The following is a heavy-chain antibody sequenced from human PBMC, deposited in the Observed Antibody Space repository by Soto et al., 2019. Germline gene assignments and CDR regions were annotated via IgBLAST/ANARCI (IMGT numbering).Heavy chain of an antibody. CDR1: GFTFSDAW. CDR3: TKEKISLWFGKLHFES. Sequence: EVQLVESGGGLVKPGESLRLSCAASGFTFSDAWMSWVRQAPGKGLEWVGHIRSKSDGGTTEYAAPLKGRFTISRDDTKNTMFLQMCGLKSEDTAISYCTKEKISLWFGKLHFESWGQGAMVNVSS. CDR2: IRSKSDGGTT. D-gene: IGHD3-10*01. V-gene: IGHV3-15*01. J-gene: IGHJ4*02.